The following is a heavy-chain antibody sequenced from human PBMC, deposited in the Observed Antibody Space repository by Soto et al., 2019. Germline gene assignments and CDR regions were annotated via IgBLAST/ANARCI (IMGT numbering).Heavy chain of an antibody. V-gene: IGHV2-5*02. Sequence: SGPTLVNPTQTLTLTCAFSGFSLRSSGVGVGWIRQPPGKALEWLALIYWDDDKRYSPSLKSRLTITKDTSKNHVVLTMTNMDPVDTATYYCAHTFLTGYYNAFDYWGQGVLVTVSS. CDR2: IYWDDDK. D-gene: IGHD3-9*01. CDR3: AHTFLTGYYNAFDY. CDR1: GFSLRSSGVG. J-gene: IGHJ4*02.